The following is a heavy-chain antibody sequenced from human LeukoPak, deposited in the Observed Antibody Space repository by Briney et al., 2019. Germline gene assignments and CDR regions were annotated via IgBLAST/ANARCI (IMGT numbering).Heavy chain of an antibody. CDR2: ISSSFSDI. CDR1: GFTFITYK. CDR3: ARDSASGYNGYHYSYFDN. V-gene: IGHV3-21*01. D-gene: IGHD5-12*01. Sequence: GGSLRLSCAASGFTFITYKMNWVRQAPGKGLEWVSSISSSFSDIYYGDSVMGRFTISRDNAKNSLYLLMNSLRSEDTAVYYCARDSASGYNGYHYSYFDNWGQGTLVTVSS. J-gene: IGHJ4*02.